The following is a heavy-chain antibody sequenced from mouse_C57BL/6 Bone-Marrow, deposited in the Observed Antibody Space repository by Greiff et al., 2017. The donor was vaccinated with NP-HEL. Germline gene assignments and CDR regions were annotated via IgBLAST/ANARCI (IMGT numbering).Heavy chain of an antibody. Sequence: QVQLKESGAELVRPGTSVKMSCKASGYTFTNYWIGWAKQRPGHGLEWIGDIYPGGGSTNYNEKFKGKATLTADKSSSTVYMQFSSLTSEDSAIYYCARSDWYYFDYWGQGTTLTVSS. V-gene: IGHV1-63*01. CDR3: ARSDWYYFDY. D-gene: IGHD4-1*01. CDR2: IYPGGGST. J-gene: IGHJ2*01. CDR1: GYTFTNYW.